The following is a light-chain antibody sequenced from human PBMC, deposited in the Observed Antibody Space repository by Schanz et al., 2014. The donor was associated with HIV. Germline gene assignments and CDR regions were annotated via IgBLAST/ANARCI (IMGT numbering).Light chain of an antibody. CDR2: EVS. Sequence: QSALTQPRSVSGSPGQSVAISCTGTSSDVGSYNLVSWYQQHPGKAPKLMIYEVSKRPSGVSNRFSGSKSGNTASLTISGLQGEDEADYYCCSYAGSYSWMFGGGTKLTVL. CDR3: CSYAGSYSWM. J-gene: IGLJ3*02. V-gene: IGLV2-11*01. CDR1: SSDVGSYNL.